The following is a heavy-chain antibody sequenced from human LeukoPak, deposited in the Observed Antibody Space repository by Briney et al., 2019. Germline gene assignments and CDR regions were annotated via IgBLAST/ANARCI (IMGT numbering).Heavy chain of an antibody. V-gene: IGHV1-18*01. Sequence: ASVKVSCKASGHTFTSYGISWVRQAPGQGLEWMGWISAYNGNTNYAQKLQGRVTMTTDTSTSTAYMELRSLRSDDTAVYYCTISGYKYYYYYMDVWGKGTTVTISS. CDR1: GHTFTSYG. CDR2: ISAYNGNT. CDR3: TISGYKYYYYYMDV. J-gene: IGHJ6*03. D-gene: IGHD5-12*01.